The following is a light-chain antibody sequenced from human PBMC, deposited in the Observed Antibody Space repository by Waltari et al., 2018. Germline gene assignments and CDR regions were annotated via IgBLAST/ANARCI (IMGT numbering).Light chain of an antibody. Sequence: EIVLTQSPATLSLSPGESATLSCRASQSVSSYLAWYQQTPGQAPRLLIYDASNTATGIPARFSGSGSGTDFTLTISSLEPEDFAVYYCQQRSHWPPLTFGGGTKVEIK. CDR2: DAS. CDR1: QSVSSY. J-gene: IGKJ4*01. CDR3: QQRSHWPPLT. V-gene: IGKV3-11*01.